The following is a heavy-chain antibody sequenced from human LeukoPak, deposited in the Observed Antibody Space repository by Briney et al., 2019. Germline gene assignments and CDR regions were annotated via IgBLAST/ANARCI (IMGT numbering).Heavy chain of an antibody. J-gene: IGHJ4*02. V-gene: IGHV4-59*08. Sequence: PSETLSLTCTVSGGSIGTYYWKWVRQPPGKGLEGIGDIYYTGNTNYNPSLKSRVTISVDTSKNQFSLKLSSVTAADTAVYYCARHAQNCSSGSCYIDYWGQGTLVTVSS. CDR2: IYYTGNT. CDR3: ARHAQNCSSGSCYIDY. D-gene: IGHD2-15*01. CDR1: GGSIGTYY.